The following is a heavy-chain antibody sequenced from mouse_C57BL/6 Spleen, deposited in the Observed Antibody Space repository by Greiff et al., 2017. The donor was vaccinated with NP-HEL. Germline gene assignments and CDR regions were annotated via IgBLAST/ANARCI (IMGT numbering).Heavy chain of an antibody. V-gene: IGHV2-6*03. CDR3: ARGYDYDLYAMDY. D-gene: IGHD2-4*01. CDR2: IWSDGST. Sequence: VKLVESGPGLVAPSQSLSITCTVSGFSLTSYGVHWVRQPPGKGLAWLVVIWSDGSTTYNSALKSRLSIRKDNSKSQVFLKMNSLQTDDTAMYYCARGYDYDLYAMDYWGQGTSVTVSS. CDR1: GFSLTSYG. J-gene: IGHJ4*01.